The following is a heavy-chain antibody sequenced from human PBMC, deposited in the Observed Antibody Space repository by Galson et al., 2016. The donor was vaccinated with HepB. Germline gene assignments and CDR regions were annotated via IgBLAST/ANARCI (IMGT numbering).Heavy chain of an antibody. V-gene: IGHV3-33*01. CDR1: GFTFSSYG. CDR2: IWYDGSNK. D-gene: IGHD6-19*01. J-gene: IGHJ4*02. Sequence: SLRLSCAASGFTFSSYGMHWVRQAPGKGLEWVAVIWYDGSNKYYADSVKGRFTISRDNSKNTLYLQMNSLRAEDTAVYYCARLLPYSSGWYITYYFDYWGQGTLVTVSS. CDR3: ARLLPYSSGWYITYYFDY.